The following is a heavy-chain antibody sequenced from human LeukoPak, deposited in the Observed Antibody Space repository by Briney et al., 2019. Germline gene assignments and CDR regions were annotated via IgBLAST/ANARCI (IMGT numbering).Heavy chain of an antibody. D-gene: IGHD6-13*01. V-gene: IGHV1-2*06. Sequence: ASVKVSCKASGYTFTGYYMHWVRQAPGQGLEWMGRINPNSGGTNYAQKFQGRVTMTRDTSISTAYMELSRLRSDDTAVYYCAIPGIAAAGTRIFGYWGQGTLVTVSS. CDR1: GYTFTGYY. J-gene: IGHJ4*02. CDR3: AIPGIAAAGTRIFGY. CDR2: INPNSGGT.